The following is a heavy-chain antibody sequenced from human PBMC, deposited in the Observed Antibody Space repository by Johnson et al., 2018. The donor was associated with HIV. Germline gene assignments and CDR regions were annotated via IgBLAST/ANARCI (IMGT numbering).Heavy chain of an antibody. V-gene: IGHV3-64*01. CDR1: GFTFDDYD. Sequence: VQLVESGGGVVRPGGSLRLSCAASGFTFDDYDMTWVRQAPGKGLEYVSAISSNGCSTYYANSVKGRFTISRDNSKNTLYLQMGSLRAEDMAVYYCAREDGEQNAFDIWGQGTMVTVSS. CDR2: ISSNGCST. D-gene: IGHD4-17*01. CDR3: AREDGEQNAFDI. J-gene: IGHJ3*02.